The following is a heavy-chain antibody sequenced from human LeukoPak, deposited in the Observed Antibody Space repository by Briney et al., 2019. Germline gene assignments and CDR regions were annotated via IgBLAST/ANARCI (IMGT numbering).Heavy chain of an antibody. J-gene: IGHJ6*02. CDR3: ARGAAGTIPDYYYFGMDV. Sequence: GESLKISCKGSGYRFTDYWIGWVRQMPGKGLEWMGIIYPGDSDTRYSPSFQGQVTISADKSINTAHLQWSSLKASDTAKYYCARGAAGTIPDYYYFGMDVWGQGTTVTVSS. D-gene: IGHD1-7*01. CDR1: GYRFTDYW. V-gene: IGHV5-51*01. CDR2: IYPGDSDT.